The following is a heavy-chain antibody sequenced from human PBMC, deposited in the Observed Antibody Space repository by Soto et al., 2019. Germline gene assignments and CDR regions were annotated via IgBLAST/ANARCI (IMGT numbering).Heavy chain of an antibody. CDR1: GYTFTSYY. D-gene: IGHD3-10*01. CDR3: ARDPRGSSSGYFDL. Sequence: GASVKVSCKACGYTFTSYYIHCVRQAPGQGLEWIGIINPVTGRTTYSQKFQGRVTMTRDTSTSTVYMDLSSLRSEDTAVYHCARDPRGSSSGYFDLWGRGTLVTVSS. V-gene: IGHV1-46*01. CDR2: INPVTGRT. J-gene: IGHJ2*01.